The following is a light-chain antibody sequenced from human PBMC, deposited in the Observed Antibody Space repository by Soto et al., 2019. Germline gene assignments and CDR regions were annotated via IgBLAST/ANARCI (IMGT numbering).Light chain of an antibody. Sequence: QSVLTQPPSASGPPGQRVTISCSGGSSNIGSNFVYWYQQLPGAAPKLLIYDNDQRPSGVPDRISGSKSGTSASLAISGLRSEDEADYYCAAWDDSVSGRYVFGTGTKLTVL. CDR2: DND. CDR1: SSNIGSNF. J-gene: IGLJ1*01. CDR3: AAWDDSVSGRYV. V-gene: IGLV1-47*02.